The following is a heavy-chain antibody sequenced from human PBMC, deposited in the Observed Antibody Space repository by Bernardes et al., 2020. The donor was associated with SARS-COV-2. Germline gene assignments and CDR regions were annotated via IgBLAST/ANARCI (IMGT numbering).Heavy chain of an antibody. Sequence: GGSLRLSCAASGFTFSSYAMSWVRQAPGKGLEWVSAISGSGGSTYYADSVKGRFTISRDNARNTLYLQMNSLRVEDTAIYYCTRAGYYRFDYWGQGTLVTVSS. D-gene: IGHD2-2*03. V-gene: IGHV3-23*01. CDR3: TRAGYYRFDY. CDR1: GFTFSSYA. CDR2: ISGSGGST. J-gene: IGHJ4*02.